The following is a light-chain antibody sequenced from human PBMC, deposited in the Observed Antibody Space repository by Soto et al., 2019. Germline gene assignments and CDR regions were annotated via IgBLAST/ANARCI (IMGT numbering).Light chain of an antibody. J-gene: IGKJ5*01. CDR3: QQGYSSLVIT. CDR2: AAS. CDR1: QSISTY. Sequence: DIQMTQSPSSLSASAGDRVTITCRASQSISTYLNWYQQKPGKAPKLLIYAASSLLSGVPSRFSGSGSGTDFTLTISSLQPEDFATYYCQQGYSSLVITFGQGTRLEIK. V-gene: IGKV1-39*01.